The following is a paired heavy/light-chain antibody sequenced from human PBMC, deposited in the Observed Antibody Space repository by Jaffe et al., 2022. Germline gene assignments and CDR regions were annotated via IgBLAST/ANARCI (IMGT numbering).Light chain of an antibody. V-gene: IGKV3-11*01. CDR1: QSVGSY. CDR2: DAS. Sequence: EIVLTQSPATLSLSPGERATLSCRASQSVGSYLAWYQQKPGQAPRLLIYDASNRATGIPARFSGRGSGTDFTLTISSLEPEDFAVYYCQQRSNWPPITFGQGTRLEIK. CDR3: QQRSNWPPIT. J-gene: IGKJ5*01.
Heavy chain of an antibody. CDR2: LYHPGST. CDR3: ARDSDILTDP. D-gene: IGHD3-9*01. Sequence: QVQLQESGPGLVKPSETLSLTCAVSGSSISSGFYWGWIRQPPGKGLEWIGNLYHPGSTFYNPSLKSRVTISADTSKNQLSLKLTSVTAADTAVYYCARDSDILTDPWGQGTLVTVSS. J-gene: IGHJ5*02. V-gene: IGHV4-38-2*02. CDR1: GSSISSGFY.